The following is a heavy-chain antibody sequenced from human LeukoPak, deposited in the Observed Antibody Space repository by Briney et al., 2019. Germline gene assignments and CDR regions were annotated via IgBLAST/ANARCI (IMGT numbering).Heavy chain of an antibody. D-gene: IGHD6-19*01. CDR2: ISYDGSNK. CDR1: GFTFSSYG. Sequence: PGGSLRLSCAASGFTFSSYGMHWVRQAPGKGLEWVAVISYDGSNKYYADSVKGRFTISRDNSKNKLYLQMNSLRAEDTAVYYCAKDRIAVAGSYYGMDVWGQGTTVTVSS. J-gene: IGHJ6*02. CDR3: AKDRIAVAGSYYGMDV. V-gene: IGHV3-30*18.